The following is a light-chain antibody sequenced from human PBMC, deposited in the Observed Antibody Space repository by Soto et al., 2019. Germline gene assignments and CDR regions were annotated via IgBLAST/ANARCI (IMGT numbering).Light chain of an antibody. Sequence: DIQMTQSPSSLSASVGDRVTISCQASQGINTFLAWYQQKAGKAPKLLIYAASTLQSGVPSRFSGSGSGTDFTLTISSLQSEDFATYYCQQLNCYPITFGQGTRLEIK. CDR1: QGINTF. V-gene: IGKV1-9*01. CDR2: AAS. J-gene: IGKJ5*01. CDR3: QQLNCYPIT.